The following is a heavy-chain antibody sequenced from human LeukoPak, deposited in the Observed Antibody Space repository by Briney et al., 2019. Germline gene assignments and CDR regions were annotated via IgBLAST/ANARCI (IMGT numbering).Heavy chain of an antibody. Sequence: GGSLRLSCVVSGFTFSRYTMRWVRQAPGKGLEWVSSISSSSSTIYYADSVKGRFTISRDNAKNSLYLQMNSLRAEDTAVYYCARVSVDLGYYFDYWGQGTLVTVSS. CDR2: ISSSSSTI. CDR1: GFTFSRYT. D-gene: IGHD2-15*01. J-gene: IGHJ4*02. CDR3: ARVSVDLGYYFDY. V-gene: IGHV3-48*04.